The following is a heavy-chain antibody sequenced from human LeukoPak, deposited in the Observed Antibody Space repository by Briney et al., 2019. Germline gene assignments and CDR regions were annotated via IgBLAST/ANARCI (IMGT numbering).Heavy chain of an antibody. Sequence: LWASVKVSCKVSGYTVTELSMHWVRQSPGKGLEWMGGFDPEDGKTIYAQKFQGRVTMTEDTSTDTAYMELSSLRSEDTAVYYCATVNYYYDSSGYHDYWGQGTLVTVSS. J-gene: IGHJ4*02. D-gene: IGHD3-22*01. CDR1: GYTVTELS. CDR2: FDPEDGKT. CDR3: ATVNYYYDSSGYHDY. V-gene: IGHV1-24*01.